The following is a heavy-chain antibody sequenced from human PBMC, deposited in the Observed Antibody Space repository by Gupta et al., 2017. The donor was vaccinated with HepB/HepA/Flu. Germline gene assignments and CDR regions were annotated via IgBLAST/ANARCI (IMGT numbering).Heavy chain of an antibody. CDR1: GGSISSSNW. D-gene: IGHD3-16*01. CDR2: IYHSGSH. Sequence: VQLQDSGPGLVKPSGTLSRTCAVSGGSISSSNWWSWVPQPPGKGLEWIGEIYHSGSHNYNPSLKSRVTISVDKSKNQFSLKLSSVTAADTAVYYCARVGASVWVGMDVWGQGTTVTVSS. J-gene: IGHJ6*02. CDR3: ARVGASVWVGMDV. V-gene: IGHV4-4*02.